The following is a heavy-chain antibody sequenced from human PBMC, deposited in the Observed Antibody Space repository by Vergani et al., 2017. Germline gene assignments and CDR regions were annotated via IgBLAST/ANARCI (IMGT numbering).Heavy chain of an antibody. V-gene: IGHV4-59*01. CDR3: GRVADFYGLGSRLLDL. Sequence: QVRLQESGPGLLKPSETLSLTCSVPGGSMSGYYWSWIRQPPGKELEWIGSMYHSGSTNYNPSLETRVTISGDTSKNQFSLKLNSVTAADTAVYYCGRVADFYGLGSRLLDLWGQGILVTVSS. CDR2: MYHSGST. CDR1: GGSMSGYY. D-gene: IGHD3-10*01. J-gene: IGHJ5*02.